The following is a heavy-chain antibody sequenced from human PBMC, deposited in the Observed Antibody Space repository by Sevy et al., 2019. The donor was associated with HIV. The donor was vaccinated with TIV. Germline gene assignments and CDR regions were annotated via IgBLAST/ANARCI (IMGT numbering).Heavy chain of an antibody. V-gene: IGHV3-7*01. J-gene: IGHJ6*02. CDR1: RFTFSSYW. D-gene: IGHD3-10*02. CDR2: INQDGSDK. CDR3: ARVSSIYYARGYFYAMDV. Sequence: GGSLRLSCAASRFTFSSYWMSWVRQAPGKGLEWVANINQDGSDKYHLDSVKGRFTISRDNAKNSLYLQMNSLRAEDSSVYFCARVSSIYYARGYFYAMDVWGQGTTVTISS.